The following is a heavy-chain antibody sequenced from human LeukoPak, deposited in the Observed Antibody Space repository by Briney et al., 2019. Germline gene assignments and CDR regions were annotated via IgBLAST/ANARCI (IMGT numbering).Heavy chain of an antibody. D-gene: IGHD3-10*01. CDR3: ARSGAKGKNAFDI. V-gene: IGHV3-64*01. Sequence: GGSLRLSCAASEFTFSSYAMHWVRQVPGKGLEYVSSISSNGGSTYYANSVKGRFTISRDNSKNTLYLQMGSLRTEDMAVYYCARSGAKGKNAFDIWGQGTMVTVSS. CDR1: EFTFSSYA. CDR2: ISSNGGST. J-gene: IGHJ3*02.